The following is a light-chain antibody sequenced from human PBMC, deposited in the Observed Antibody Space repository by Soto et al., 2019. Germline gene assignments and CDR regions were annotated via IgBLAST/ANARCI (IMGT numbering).Light chain of an antibody. V-gene: IGKV4-1*01. CDR1: QSVLYTSNNKNY. J-gene: IGKJ2*01. CDR2: WAS. CDR3: QQYYTTPYT. Sequence: DIVMTQSPESLAVSLGERATINCKSSQSVLYTSNNKNYLGWYQQKAGQPPKLLIYWASTRDSGVPDRFSGSGSGTDVTLTISSLQAEDVAVYYCQQYYTTPYTFGQGTKLEIK.